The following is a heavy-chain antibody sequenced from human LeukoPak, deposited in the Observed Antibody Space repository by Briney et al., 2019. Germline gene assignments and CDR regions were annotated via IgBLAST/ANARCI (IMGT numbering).Heavy chain of an antibody. Sequence: GGTLSLSCAASGFTFSSYGMHWVRQAPGKGLEWVAFIRYDGSNKYYADSVKGRFTISRDNSKNTLYLQMNSLRAEATAVYYCARDSKGSPGVAFDIWGQGTMVTVSS. J-gene: IGHJ3*02. CDR2: IRYDGSNK. D-gene: IGHD4-11*01. V-gene: IGHV3-30*02. CDR3: ARDSKGSPGVAFDI. CDR1: GFTFSSYG.